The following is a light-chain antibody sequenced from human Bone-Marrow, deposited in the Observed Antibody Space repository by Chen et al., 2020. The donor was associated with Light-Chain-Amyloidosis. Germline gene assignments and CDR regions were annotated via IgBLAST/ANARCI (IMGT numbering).Light chain of an antibody. CDR1: SSNIGNNY. V-gene: IGLV1-51*01. J-gene: IGLJ3*02. CDR2: DHD. Sequence: QSVLTQPPSVSAAPGQTVTNSCSGTSSNIGNNYCSCYQEVPGTAPKLLMYDHDKRASGIPARFSGSRCGLSATLGITGLQPGDEAEYYCGTWDSSLTAPVVFGGGTKVTFL. CDR3: GTWDSSLTAPVV.